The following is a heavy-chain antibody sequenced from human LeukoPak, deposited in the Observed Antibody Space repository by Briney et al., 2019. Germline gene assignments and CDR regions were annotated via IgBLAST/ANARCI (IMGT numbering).Heavy chain of an antibody. CDR2: IGTSSSDK. V-gene: IGHV3-21*01. Sequence: PGGSLRLSCAASGFTVSGNYMTWVRQAPGKGLEWVSSIGTSSSDKAYADSVKGRFTISRDNAMKSVYLQMNSPRAEDTAVYYCARDRSPLYYDSSGYDFGGQGTLVTVSS. D-gene: IGHD3-22*01. CDR3: ARDRSPLYYDSSGYDF. J-gene: IGHJ4*02. CDR1: GFTVSGNY.